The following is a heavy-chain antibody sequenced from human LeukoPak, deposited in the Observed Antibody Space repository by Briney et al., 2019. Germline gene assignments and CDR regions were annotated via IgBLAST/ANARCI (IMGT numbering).Heavy chain of an antibody. J-gene: IGHJ4*02. CDR1: GYTFTSYA. Sequence: GASVKVSCKASGYTFTSYAMHWVRQAPGQRLEWMGWINAGNGNTKYSQKFQGRVTITRDTSASTAYMELSSLRSEDTAVYYCAREGEENPAFDYWGQGTLVTVSS. CDR3: AREGEENPAFDY. V-gene: IGHV1-3*01. D-gene: IGHD1-26*01. CDR2: INAGNGNT.